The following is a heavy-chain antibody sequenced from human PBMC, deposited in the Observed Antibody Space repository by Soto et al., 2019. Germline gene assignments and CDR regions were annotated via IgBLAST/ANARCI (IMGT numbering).Heavy chain of an antibody. J-gene: IGHJ3*02. Sequence: SETLSLTCTVSGGSISSYYWSWIRQPPGKGLEWIGYIYYSGSTYYNPSLKSRVTISVDTSKNRFSLKLSSVTAADTAVYYCARVRTRGYSYGLDAFDIWGQGTMVTVSS. CDR3: ARVRTRGYSYGLDAFDI. D-gene: IGHD5-18*01. V-gene: IGHV4-59*12. CDR2: IYYSGST. CDR1: GGSISSYY.